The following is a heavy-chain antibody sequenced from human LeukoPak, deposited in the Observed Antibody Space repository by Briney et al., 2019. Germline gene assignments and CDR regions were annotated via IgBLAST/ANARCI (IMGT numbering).Heavy chain of an antibody. J-gene: IGHJ1*01. CDR3: ARDSAFSSYSH. Sequence: GGSLRLSCAASGLTFSNYAMSWVRQAPGKGLEWVSTISYDGDYTYYAASVKGRFTISRDDSKNMVLLQMDNLRAEDTARYYCARDSAFSSYSHWGQGALVTVSS. D-gene: IGHD2-21*01. V-gene: IGHV3-23*01. CDR1: GLTFSNYA. CDR2: ISYDGDYT.